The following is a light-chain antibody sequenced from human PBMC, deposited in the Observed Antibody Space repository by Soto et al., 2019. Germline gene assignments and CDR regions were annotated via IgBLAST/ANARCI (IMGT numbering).Light chain of an antibody. CDR1: TLGDKY. Sequence: SYELTQPPSVSVSPGQTANISCSGDTLGDKYVSWYQQKPRQSPVLVIRQDTKRPSGIPERFSGSNSGNTATLTISGTQAMDEADYYCQAWDTSTGPFVVFGGGTKVTVL. CDR3: QAWDTSTGPFVV. CDR2: QDT. J-gene: IGLJ2*01. V-gene: IGLV3-1*01.